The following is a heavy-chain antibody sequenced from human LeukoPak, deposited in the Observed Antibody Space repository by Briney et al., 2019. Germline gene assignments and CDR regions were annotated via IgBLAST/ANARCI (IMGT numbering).Heavy chain of an antibody. Sequence: SETLSLTCTVSGGSISSYYWSWIRQPPGKGLEWIGYIYYSGSTNYNPSLKSRVTISVDTSKNQFSLKLSSVTAADTAVYYCARHDGYSSLMDVWGQGATVTVSS. J-gene: IGHJ6*02. D-gene: IGHD5-18*01. V-gene: IGHV4-59*08. CDR1: GGSISSYY. CDR3: ARHDGYSSLMDV. CDR2: IYYSGST.